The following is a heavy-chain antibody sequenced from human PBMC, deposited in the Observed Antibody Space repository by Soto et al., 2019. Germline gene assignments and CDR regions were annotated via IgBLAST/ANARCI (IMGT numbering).Heavy chain of an antibody. CDR2: ISGSYGT. D-gene: IGHD2-21*01. J-gene: IGHJ4*02. Sequence: GGSLRLSCVASGITFGDYAVSWVRQAPGKGLEWVSAISGSYGTYYADSVKGRFIISRDNSKNTVYLQMSGLRDEDTATYYCAKDKKIATAGRGVFDYWGQGTVVTVSS. CDR1: GITFGDYA. CDR3: AKDKKIATAGRGVFDY. V-gene: IGHV3-23*01.